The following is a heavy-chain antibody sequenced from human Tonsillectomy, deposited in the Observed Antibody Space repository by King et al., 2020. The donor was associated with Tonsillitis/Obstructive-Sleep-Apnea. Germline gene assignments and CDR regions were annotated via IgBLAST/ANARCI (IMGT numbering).Heavy chain of an antibody. D-gene: IGHD3-3*01. CDR1: GFSFDEYA. CDR2: ISWNSDSI. J-gene: IGHJ3*02. CDR3: ARVLRFGGWSHAFDI. V-gene: IGHV3-9*01. Sequence: QLVQSGGGLVQPGRSLRLSCAASGFSFDEYAIHWVRQAPGQGLEWVSGISWNSDSIGYADSVKGRFTISRDNAKNSLYLQMNSLRAEDTALYYCARVLRFGGWSHAFDIWGQGTMVTVSS.